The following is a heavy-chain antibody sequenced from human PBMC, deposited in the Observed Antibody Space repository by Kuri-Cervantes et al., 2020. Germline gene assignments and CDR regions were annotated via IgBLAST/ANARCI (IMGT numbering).Heavy chain of an antibody. V-gene: IGHV4-59*12. CDR2: IYYSGST. D-gene: IGHD6-13*01. J-gene: IGHJ4*02. Sequence: SETLSLTCAVYGGSFSGYYWSWIRQPPGKGLEWIGYIYYSGSTNYNPSLKSRVTISVDKSKNQFSLKLSSVTAADTAVYYCAREVAAAAGAFDYWGQGTLVTVSS. CDR3: AREVAAAAGAFDY. CDR1: GGSFSGYY.